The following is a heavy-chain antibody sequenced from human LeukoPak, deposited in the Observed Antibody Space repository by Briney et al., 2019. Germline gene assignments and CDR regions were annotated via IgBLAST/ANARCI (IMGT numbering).Heavy chain of an antibody. CDR2: ISGSGGST. Sequence: GGSLRLSCAASGFTFSSYAMSWVRQAPGKGLEWVSAISGSGGSTYYADSVKGRFTISRDNAKNSLYLQMNSLRDEDTAVYHCARAVGASLDYWGQGTLVTVSS. D-gene: IGHD1-26*01. V-gene: IGHV3-23*01. J-gene: IGHJ4*02. CDR3: ARAVGASLDY. CDR1: GFTFSSYA.